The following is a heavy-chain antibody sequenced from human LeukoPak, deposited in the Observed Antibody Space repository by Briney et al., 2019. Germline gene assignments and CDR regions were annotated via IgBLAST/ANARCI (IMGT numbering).Heavy chain of an antibody. D-gene: IGHD2-8*01. V-gene: IGHV4-30-4*08. Sequence: SETLCLTCTVSGGSISSGDYYWSWIRQPPGKGLEWFGCIYYSGSTYYNPSLKSRVTISVDTSKNQFSLKLSSVTAADTAVYYCARGMDYYYYMDVWGKGTTVTVSS. J-gene: IGHJ6*03. CDR1: GGSISSGDYY. CDR3: ARGMDYYYYMDV. CDR2: IYYSGST.